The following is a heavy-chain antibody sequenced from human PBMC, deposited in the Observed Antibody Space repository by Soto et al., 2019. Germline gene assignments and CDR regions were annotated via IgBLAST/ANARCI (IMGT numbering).Heavy chain of an antibody. D-gene: IGHD6-19*01. CDR1: GGSISSYY. J-gene: IGHJ4*02. CDR3: AGHISGGQDPFYFGY. CDR2: IYYSGST. V-gene: IGHV4-59*08. Sequence: QVQLQESGPGLVKPSETLSLTCTVSGGSISSYYWSWIRQPPGKGLEWIGYIYYSGSTNYNPSLKNRVPISVDTRTYQFSLKLSSVNAADTAVYYCAGHISGGQDPFYFGYCGKGTMVTVSS.